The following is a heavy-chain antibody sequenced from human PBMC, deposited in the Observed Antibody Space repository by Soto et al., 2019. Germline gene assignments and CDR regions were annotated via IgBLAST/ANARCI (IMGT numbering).Heavy chain of an antibody. V-gene: IGHV1-69*12. Sequence: QVQLVQSGAEVKKPGSSVKVSCNASGGTFSSYAISWMRQARGQGLEWMGGIIPIFGTANYAQKFQGRVTITADESTSTSYMELSSLRSEDTAVYYCAVADCGGDCYSNPNAFDIWGQGTMVTVSS. CDR3: AVADCGGDCYSNPNAFDI. CDR1: GGTFSSYA. J-gene: IGHJ3*02. D-gene: IGHD2-21*02. CDR2: IIPIFGTA.